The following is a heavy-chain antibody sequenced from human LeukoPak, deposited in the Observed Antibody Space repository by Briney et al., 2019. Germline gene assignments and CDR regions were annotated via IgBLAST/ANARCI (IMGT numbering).Heavy chain of an antibody. J-gene: IGHJ4*02. CDR1: GFTFRSYW. V-gene: IGHV3-7*03. D-gene: IGHD1-26*01. CDR2: IKQDGSGT. Sequence: GGSLRLSCAASGFTFRSYWMTWVRRAPGKGLEWVANIKQDGSGTKYVDSVKGRFTISRDNADSSLYLQMKSLRAEDTAVYYCARVKGGSGSQYRGLDYWGQGTLVSVPS. CDR3: ARVKGGSGSQYRGLDY.